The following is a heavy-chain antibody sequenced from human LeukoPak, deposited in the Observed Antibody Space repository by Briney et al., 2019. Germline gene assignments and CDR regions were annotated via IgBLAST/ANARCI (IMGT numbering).Heavy chain of an antibody. D-gene: IGHD1-26*01. CDR1: GGSISSGDYY. Sequence: SETLSLTCTVSGGSISSGDYYWSWIRQPPGKGLEWIGYIYYSGSTYYNPSLKSRVTISVDTSKSQFSLKLSSVTAADTAVYYCARVFVGATDYWGQGTLVTVSS. CDR3: ARVFVGATDY. CDR2: IYYSGST. J-gene: IGHJ4*02. V-gene: IGHV4-30-4*08.